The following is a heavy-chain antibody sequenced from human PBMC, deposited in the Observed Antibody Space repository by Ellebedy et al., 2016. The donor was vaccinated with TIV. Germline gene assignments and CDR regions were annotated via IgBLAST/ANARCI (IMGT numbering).Heavy chain of an antibody. CDR2: IIPIFGTA. J-gene: IGHJ2*01. Sequence: SVKVSXKASGGTFSSYAISWVRQAPGQGLEWMGGIIPIFGTANYAQKFQGRVTITADESTSTAYMELSSLRSDDTAVYYCAREGVGATKDWYFDLWGRGTLVTVSS. CDR3: AREGVGATKDWYFDL. CDR1: GGTFSSYA. V-gene: IGHV1-69*13. D-gene: IGHD1-26*01.